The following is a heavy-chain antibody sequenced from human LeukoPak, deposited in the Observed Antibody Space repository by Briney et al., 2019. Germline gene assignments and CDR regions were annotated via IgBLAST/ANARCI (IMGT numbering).Heavy chain of an antibody. V-gene: IGHV1-69*05. Sequence: EASVKVSCKASGGTFNSYSISWERQAPGQGLEWMGGIIPVFGTPNYAQKFQGRVTITTDESTSTVYMEVSSLRSVDTAVYYCARVTLDNTPPYFSYMDVWGKGTTVTVSS. J-gene: IGHJ6*03. CDR3: ARVTLDNTPPYFSYMDV. D-gene: IGHD2-15*01. CDR2: IIPVFGTP. CDR1: GGTFNSYS.